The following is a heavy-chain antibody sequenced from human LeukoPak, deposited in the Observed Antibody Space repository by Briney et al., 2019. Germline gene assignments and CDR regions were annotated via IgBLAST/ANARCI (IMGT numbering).Heavy chain of an antibody. V-gene: IGHV4-34*01. CDR2: INHSGST. Sequence: SETLSLTCAVYGGSFRGYYWSWIRQPPGKGLERIGEINHSGSTNYNPSLNSRVTISVDTSKNQFSLKLSSVTAADTAVYYCAHNYDCWSGYLAYWGQGTLVTVSS. D-gene: IGHD3-3*01. CDR3: AHNYDCWSGYLAY. CDR1: GGSFRGYY. J-gene: IGHJ4*02.